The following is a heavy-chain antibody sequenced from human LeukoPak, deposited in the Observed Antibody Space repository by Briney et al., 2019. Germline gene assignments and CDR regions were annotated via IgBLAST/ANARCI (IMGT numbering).Heavy chain of an antibody. J-gene: IGHJ5*02. D-gene: IGHD2-15*01. CDR2: ILYSGTTT. CDR3: ARYCSGGSCRPPSLGVNWFDP. Sequence: PSETLSLTCTVSGGSISPYYWSWIRQTPGKGLEWIGYILYSGTTTNYNPSLKSRVTISVDTSKNQFSLKLSSVTAADTAVYYCARYCSGGSCRPPSLGVNWFDPWGQGTLVTVSS. V-gene: IGHV4-59*08. CDR1: GGSISPYY.